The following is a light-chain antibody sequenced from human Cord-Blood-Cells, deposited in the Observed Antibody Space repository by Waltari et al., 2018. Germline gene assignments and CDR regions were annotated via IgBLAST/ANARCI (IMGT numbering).Light chain of an antibody. CDR1: SSDVGSSNL. V-gene: IGLV2-23*01. CDR2: EGS. CDR3: CSYAGSVV. Sequence: QSALTQPAPVSGSPGQSIPIPCTGTSSDVGSSNLVSWYQQHPGKAPKLMIYEGSKRPSGVSNRFSGAKSGNTAYLTISGRQAEDEADYYCCSYAGSVVFGGGTKLTVL. J-gene: IGLJ2*01.